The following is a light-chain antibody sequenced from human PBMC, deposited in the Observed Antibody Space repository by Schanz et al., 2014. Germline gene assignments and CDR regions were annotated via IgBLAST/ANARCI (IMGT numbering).Light chain of an antibody. Sequence: QSALTQPASVSGSPGQSITISCNGTSSDVGGYNYVSWYQQHPGKAPKLMIYDVSNRPSGVSNRFSGSKSGNTASLTISGLQDEDEADYYCSSYTSSSTWVFGGGTKLTVL. CDR1: SSDVGGYNY. V-gene: IGLV2-14*01. J-gene: IGLJ3*02. CDR2: DVS. CDR3: SSYTSSSTWV.